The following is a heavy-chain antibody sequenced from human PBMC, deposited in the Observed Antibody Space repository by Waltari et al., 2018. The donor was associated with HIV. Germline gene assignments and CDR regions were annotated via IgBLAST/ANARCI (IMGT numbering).Heavy chain of an antibody. J-gene: IGHJ6*02. CDR2: IIPIFGTA. CDR3: AREGEQQLVMWFYGMDV. V-gene: IGHV1-69*01. CDR1: GRTFSSYA. D-gene: IGHD6-13*01. Sequence: QVQLVQSGAEVKKPGSSVKVSCKATGRTFSSYAISWVRQAPGQGLEWMGGIIPIFGTANNAQKFQGRVTITADESTSTAYMELSSLRSEDTAVYFCAREGEQQLVMWFYGMDVWGQGTTVTVPS.